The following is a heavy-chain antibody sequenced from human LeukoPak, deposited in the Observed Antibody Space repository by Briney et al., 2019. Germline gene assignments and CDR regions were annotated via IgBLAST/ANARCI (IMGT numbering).Heavy chain of an antibody. Sequence: GGSLRLSCAASGFTVSSNYMSWVRQAPGKGLEWVSVIYSGGSTYYADSVKGRFTISRDNSKNTLYLQMNSLRAEDTAVYYCARNDILTGFDHWGQGTLVTVSS. CDR1: GFTVSSNY. CDR3: ARNDILTGFDH. CDR2: IYSGGST. J-gene: IGHJ4*02. D-gene: IGHD3-9*01. V-gene: IGHV3-53*01.